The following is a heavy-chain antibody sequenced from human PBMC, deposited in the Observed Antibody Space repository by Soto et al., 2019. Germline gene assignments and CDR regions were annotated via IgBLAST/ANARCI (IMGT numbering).Heavy chain of an antibody. CDR1: GFTFSSYW. CDR3: ARDQGYSHY. J-gene: IGHJ4*02. V-gene: IGHV3-74*01. Sequence: PGGSLRLSCAASGFTFSSYWMHWVRQAPGKGLVWVSHINSDGSSTTYADSVKGRFTISRDNSKNTLYLQMNSLRAEDTAVYYCARDQGYSHYWGQGTLVTVSS. D-gene: IGHD5-18*01. CDR2: INSDGSST.